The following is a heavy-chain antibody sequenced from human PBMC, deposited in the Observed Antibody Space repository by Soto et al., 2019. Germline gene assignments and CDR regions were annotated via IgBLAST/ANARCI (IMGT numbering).Heavy chain of an antibody. CDR3: ARVPGSEDAFDI. CDR1: GGTFSRYA. CDR2: IIPIFGTA. V-gene: IGHV1-69*13. J-gene: IGHJ3*02. D-gene: IGHD3-10*01. Sequence: SVKVSCKASGGTFSRYAISWVRQAPGQGLEWMGGIIPIFGTANYAQKFQGRVTITADESTSTAYMELSSLRSEDTAVYYCARVPGSEDAFDIWGQGTMVTVSS.